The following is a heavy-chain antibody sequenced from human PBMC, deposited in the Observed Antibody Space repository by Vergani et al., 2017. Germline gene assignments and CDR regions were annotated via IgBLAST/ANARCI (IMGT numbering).Heavy chain of an antibody. CDR2: IRYDGSNK. CDR3: AKDPDYGSGSYRPYDY. CDR1: GFTFSSYG. J-gene: IGHJ4*02. Sequence: QVQLVESGGGVVQPGGSLRLSCAASGFTFSSYGMHWVRQAPGKGLEGVAFIRYDGSNKYYTDSVKGRFTISRDNSKNTLYLQMNSLRAEDTAVYYCAKDPDYGSGSYRPYDYWGQGTLVTVSS. D-gene: IGHD3-10*01. V-gene: IGHV3-30*02.